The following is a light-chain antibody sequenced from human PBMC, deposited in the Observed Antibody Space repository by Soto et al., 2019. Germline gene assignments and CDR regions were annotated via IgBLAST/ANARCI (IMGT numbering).Light chain of an antibody. Sequence: QSALTQPGSVSGSPGQSITISCTETSSEVGAYNYVSLYQQHPGKAPKLMIYEVNNRPSGVSNRFSGSKSGNTASLTISGLQAEDEADYYCSSYTTSNSLVVCAGTKLTVL. CDR2: EVN. J-gene: IGLJ3*02. V-gene: IGLV2-14*01. CDR3: SSYTTSNSLV. CDR1: SSEVGAYNY.